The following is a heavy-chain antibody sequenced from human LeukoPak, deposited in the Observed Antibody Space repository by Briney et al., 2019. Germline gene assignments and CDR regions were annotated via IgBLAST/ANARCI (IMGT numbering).Heavy chain of an antibody. CDR2: ISGSGGST. CDR1: GFTVSSNS. J-gene: IGHJ4*02. Sequence: GGSLRLSCTVSGFTVSSNSMSWVRQAPGKGLEWVSVISGSGGSTYYADSVKGRFTISRDNSKNTLYLQMNSLRAEDTAVYYCAKDPQFWGQGTLVTVSS. CDR3: AKDPQF. V-gene: IGHV3-23*01.